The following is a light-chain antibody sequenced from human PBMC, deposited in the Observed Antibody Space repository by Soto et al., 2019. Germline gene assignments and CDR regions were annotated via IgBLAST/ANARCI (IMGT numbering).Light chain of an antibody. J-gene: IGLJ3*02. V-gene: IGLV1-44*01. CDR1: SSNIESNT. Sequence: QSVVTQSPSASGTPGQRVTISCSGSSSNIESNTVNWYQQLPGTAPKLLIYSTNQRPSGVPDRFSGSKSGTSASLAISGLQSEDEADYYCAAWDDSLKGWVFGGGTKLTVL. CDR3: AAWDDSLKGWV. CDR2: STN.